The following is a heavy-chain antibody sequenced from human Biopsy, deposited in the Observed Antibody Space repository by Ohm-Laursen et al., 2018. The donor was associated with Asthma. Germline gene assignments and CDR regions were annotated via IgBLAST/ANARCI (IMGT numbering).Heavy chain of an antibody. D-gene: IGHD4-23*01. CDR1: GGTFSRYA. V-gene: IGHV1-69*13. J-gene: IGHJ6*02. CDR2: IIPISVTS. CDR3: EREVSTVGYGYYYFAMDV. Sequence: PSVKASCKASGGTFSRYAISWVRQAPGQGLEWMGGIIPISVTSNYAQKFHGRATFTADESTSSAYMELSSLRSEDSAVYYCEREVSTVGYGYYYFAMDVWGQGTTVTVSS.